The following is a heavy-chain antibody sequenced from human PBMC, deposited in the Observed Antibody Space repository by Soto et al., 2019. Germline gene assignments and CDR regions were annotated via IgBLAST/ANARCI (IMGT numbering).Heavy chain of an antibody. V-gene: IGHV1-58*01. J-gene: IGHJ6*02. Sequence: AVPVSCQASGFTFTSSAVQWVRPARGQRLEWIGWIVVGSGNTNYAQKFQERVTITRDMSTSTAYMELSSLRSEDTAVYYCAAPDSGYDSYYYYGMDVWGQGTTVTVSS. CDR1: GFTFTSSA. CDR3: AAPDSGYDSYYYYGMDV. CDR2: IVVGSGNT. D-gene: IGHD5-12*01.